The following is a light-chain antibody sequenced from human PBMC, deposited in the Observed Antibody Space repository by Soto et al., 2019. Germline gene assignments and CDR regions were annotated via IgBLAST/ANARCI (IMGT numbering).Light chain of an antibody. V-gene: IGKV1-39*01. CDR3: QQSFSAHT. CDR2: AAS. J-gene: IGKJ2*01. Sequence: IQMTPSPASLSASVGDRVTITCRASQSISSYLNWYQQKPGKAPRLLIDAASTLQSGVPSRFSGSGSETDFTLTISTLQPEDSATYYCQQSFSAHTFGQGTKLEIK. CDR1: QSISSY.